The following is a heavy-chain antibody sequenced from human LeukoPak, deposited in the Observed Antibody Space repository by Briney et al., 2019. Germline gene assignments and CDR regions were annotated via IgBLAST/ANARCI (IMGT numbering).Heavy chain of an antibody. J-gene: IGHJ4*02. D-gene: IGHD2-2*02. CDR3: ASYCTSTSCYTVGDY. V-gene: IGHV3-11*04. CDR1: GFTFSDYY. CDR2: ISSSGSTI. Sequence: GGSLRLSCAASGFTFSDYYMSWIRQAPGKGLEWVSYISSSGSTIYYADSVKGRFTISRDNAKNSLYLQMNSLRAEDTAVYYCASYCTSTSCYTVGDYWGQGTLVTVSS.